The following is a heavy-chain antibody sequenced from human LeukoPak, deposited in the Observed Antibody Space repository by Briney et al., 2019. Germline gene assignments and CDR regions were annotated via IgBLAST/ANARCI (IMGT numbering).Heavy chain of an antibody. Sequence: PSETLSLTCTVSGGSISSSSYYWGWIRQPPGKGLEWIGSISYSGSTYSSPSLKSRVTISVDTSKNQFSLKLTSVTAADTAVYYCARDVRGYDSSGHYSTMGYYFDYWGQGTLVTVSS. CDR1: GGSISSSSYY. V-gene: IGHV4-39*07. D-gene: IGHD3-22*01. CDR2: ISYSGST. CDR3: ARDVRGYDSSGHYSTMGYYFDY. J-gene: IGHJ4*02.